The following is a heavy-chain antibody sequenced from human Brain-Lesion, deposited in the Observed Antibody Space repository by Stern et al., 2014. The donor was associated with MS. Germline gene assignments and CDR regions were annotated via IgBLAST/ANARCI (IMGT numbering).Heavy chain of an antibody. CDR3: ATYYYDSTGYNDF. D-gene: IGHD3-22*01. Sequence: QVQLVESGAEVKKPGASVKVSCKASGYTFTGYYMHWVRQAPGQGLEWMGWINPNSGGPNHAQTFPGWVTMTTATSINTAYMELSRLRSDDTAVYYCATYYYDSTGYNDFWGQGTLVTVSS. V-gene: IGHV1-2*04. CDR2: INPNSGGP. CDR1: GYTFTGYY. J-gene: IGHJ4*02.